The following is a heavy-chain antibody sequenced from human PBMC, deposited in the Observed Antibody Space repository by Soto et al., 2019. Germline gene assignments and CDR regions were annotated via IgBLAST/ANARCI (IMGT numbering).Heavy chain of an antibody. CDR1: GYTFTSYA. J-gene: IGHJ6*02. CDR3: ASGLLWFGELQGTYYYYGMDV. V-gene: IGHV1-3*01. D-gene: IGHD3-10*01. CDR2: INAGNGNT. Sequence: ASVKVSCKASGYTFTSYAMHWVRQAPGQRLEWMGWINAGNGNTKYSQKFQGRVTITRDTSASTAYMELSSLRSEDTAVYYCASGLLWFGELQGTYYYYGMDVWGQGTTVPVSS.